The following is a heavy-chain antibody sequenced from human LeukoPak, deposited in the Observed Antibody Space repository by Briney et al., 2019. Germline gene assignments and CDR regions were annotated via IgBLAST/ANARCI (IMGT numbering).Heavy chain of an antibody. CDR2: IYSGGST. V-gene: IGHV3-53*05. D-gene: IGHD3-22*01. J-gene: IGHJ4*02. Sequence: GGFPRLSCAASGFTVSSNYMSWVRQAPGKGLEWVSVIYSGGSTYYADSVKGRFTISRDNSKNTLYLQMNSLRAEDTAVYYCARDGDYYDSSGSYWGQGTLVTVSS. CDR3: ARDGDYYDSSGSY. CDR1: GFTVSSNY.